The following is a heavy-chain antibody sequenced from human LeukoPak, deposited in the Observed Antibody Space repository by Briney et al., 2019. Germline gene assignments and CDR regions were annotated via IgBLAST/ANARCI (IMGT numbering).Heavy chain of an antibody. CDR3: AKGNYYDADNWFDP. D-gene: IGHD3-22*01. CDR1: GFTFSSYS. V-gene: IGHV3-21*04. Sequence: GGSLRLSCAASGFTFSSYSMNWVRQAPGKGLEWVSSISSSSSYIYYADSVKGRFTISRDNAKNSLYLQMNSLRAEDTALYYCAKGNYYDADNWFDPWGQGTLVTVSS. J-gene: IGHJ5*02. CDR2: ISSSSSYI.